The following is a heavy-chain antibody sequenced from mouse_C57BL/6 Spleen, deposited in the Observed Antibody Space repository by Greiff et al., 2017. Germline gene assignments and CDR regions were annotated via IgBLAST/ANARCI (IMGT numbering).Heavy chain of an antibody. CDR3: TRGNYGSSTWYCDV. V-gene: IGHV5-9-1*02. CDR2: ISSGGDYI. D-gene: IGHD1-1*01. J-gene: IGHJ1*03. Sequence: EVQLVESGEGLVKPGGSLKLSCAASGFTFSSYAMSWVRQTPEKRLEWVAYISSGGDYIYYADTVKGRFTISRDNARNTLYLQMSSLKSEDTAMYYCTRGNYGSSTWYCDVWGTGTTVTVSS. CDR1: GFTFSSYA.